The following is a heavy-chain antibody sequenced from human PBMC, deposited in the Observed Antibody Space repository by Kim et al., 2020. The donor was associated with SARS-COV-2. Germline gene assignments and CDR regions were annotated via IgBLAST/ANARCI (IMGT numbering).Heavy chain of an antibody. CDR3: ARAFTYYDSSGFD. CDR2: ISYSGII. V-gene: IGHV4-59*13. J-gene: IGHJ3*02. D-gene: IGHD3-22*01. Sequence: SETLSLTCTVSGGSISSYTWNWIWQPQGQGLVWIGYISYSGIINYNPSLKSRVTVSVDTSKNRFSLKLSPVTAADTAVDYCARAFTYYDSSGFD. CDR1: GGSISSYT.